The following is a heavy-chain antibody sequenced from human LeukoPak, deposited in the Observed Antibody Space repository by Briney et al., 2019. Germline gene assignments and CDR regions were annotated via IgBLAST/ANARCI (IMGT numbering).Heavy chain of an antibody. Sequence: SETLSLTCAVSDDSFSSHYWTWIRQPPGKGLEWIGYISYIGSTNYNPSLKSRVTISIDTSKNQFSLQLSSVTAADTALYYCARDLVTVTKGFDIWGQGTMVSVSS. CDR2: ISYIGST. V-gene: IGHV4-59*11. J-gene: IGHJ3*02. CDR3: ARDLVTVTKGFDI. D-gene: IGHD4-17*01. CDR1: DDSFSSHY.